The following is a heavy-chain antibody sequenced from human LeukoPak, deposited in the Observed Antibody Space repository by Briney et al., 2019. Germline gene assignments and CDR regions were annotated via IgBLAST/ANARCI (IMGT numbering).Heavy chain of an antibody. Sequence: PGGSLRLSCAASGFTVSNTYMSWVRQAPGKGLEWVSVISSGGGTYFADSVKGRFTISRDNSKNTVFLQMNNLRADDTAMYYCARDRGIAAHYGMDLWGQGTTVTVSS. V-gene: IGHV3-53*01. CDR2: ISSGGGT. J-gene: IGHJ6*02. CDR3: ARDRGIAAHYGMDL. D-gene: IGHD6-6*01. CDR1: GFTVSNTY.